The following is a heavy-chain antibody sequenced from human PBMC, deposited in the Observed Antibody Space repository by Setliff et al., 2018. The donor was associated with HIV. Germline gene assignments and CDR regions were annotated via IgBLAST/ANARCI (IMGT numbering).Heavy chain of an antibody. V-gene: IGHV3-23*03. Sequence: GGSLRLSCAASGFTFSSYAMSWVRQAPGKGLEWVSFIYSAGSTTSYADSVKGRFTISRDNSRNTLYLQMNRLRAEDTAVYYCAKTYYGSGTHPRWYQFDNWGQGTLVTVSS. D-gene: IGHD3-10*01. CDR1: GFTFSSYA. CDR2: IYSAGSTT. CDR3: AKTYYGSGTHPRWYQFDN. J-gene: IGHJ4*02.